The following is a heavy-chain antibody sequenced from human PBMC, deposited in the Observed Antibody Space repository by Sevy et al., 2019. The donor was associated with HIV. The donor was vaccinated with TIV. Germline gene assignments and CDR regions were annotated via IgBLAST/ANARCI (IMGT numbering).Heavy chain of an antibody. D-gene: IGHD2-15*01. CDR1: GFTVSSNY. CDR2: IYSGGST. J-gene: IGHJ5*02. CDR3: ARDVGYCSGGSCYSGRNWFDP. V-gene: IGHV3-53*01. Sequence: GGSLRLSCAASGFTVSSNYMSWVRQAPGKGLEWVSVIYSGGSTYYANSVKGRFTISRDNSKNTLYLQMNSLRAEDTAVYYCARDVGYCSGGSCYSGRNWFDPWGQGTLVTVSS.